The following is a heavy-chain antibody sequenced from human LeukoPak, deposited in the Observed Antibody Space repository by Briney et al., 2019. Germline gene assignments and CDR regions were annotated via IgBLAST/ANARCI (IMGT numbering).Heavy chain of an antibody. D-gene: IGHD3-3*01. CDR3: ARKIYDFWSGYSYYFDY. CDR1: GGSISSYY. CDR2: INHSGST. V-gene: IGHV4-34*01. J-gene: IGHJ4*02. Sequence: PSETLSLTCTVSGGSISSYYWSWIRQPPGKGLEWIGEINHSGSTNYNPSLKSRVTISVDTSKNQFSLKLSSVTAADTAVYYCARKIYDFWSGYSYYFDYWGQGTLVTVSS.